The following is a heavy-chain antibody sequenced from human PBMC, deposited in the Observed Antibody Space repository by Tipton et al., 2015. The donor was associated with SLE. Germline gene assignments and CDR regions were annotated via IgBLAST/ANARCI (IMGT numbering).Heavy chain of an antibody. CDR1: GGSISSYY. Sequence: TLSLTCTVSGGSISSYYWSWIRQPAGKGLEWIGSIYYSGSTYYNPSLKSRVTISVDTSKNQFSLKLSSVTAADTAVYYCARSVFHYFDYWGQGTLVTVSS. V-gene: IGHV4-59*05. CDR2: IYYSGST. D-gene: IGHD2-21*01. CDR3: ARSVFHYFDY. J-gene: IGHJ4*02.